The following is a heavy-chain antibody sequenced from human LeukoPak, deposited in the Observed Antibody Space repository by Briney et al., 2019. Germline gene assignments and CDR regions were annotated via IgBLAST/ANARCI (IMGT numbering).Heavy chain of an antibody. V-gene: IGHV3-48*04. CDR1: GFTFSSYS. J-gene: IGHJ6*02. D-gene: IGHD1-26*01. CDR2: ISSSSSTI. Sequence: GGSLRLSCAASGFTFSSYSMNWVRQAPGKGLEWVSYISSSSSTIYYADSVKGRFTISRDNAKNSLYLQMNSLRAEDTAVYYCARAMRLGSYSYYYYGMDVWGQGTTVTVSS. CDR3: ARAMRLGSYSYYYYGMDV.